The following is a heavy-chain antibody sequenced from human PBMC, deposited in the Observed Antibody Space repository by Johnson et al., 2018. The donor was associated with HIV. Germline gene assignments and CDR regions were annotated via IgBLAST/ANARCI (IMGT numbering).Heavy chain of an antibody. J-gene: IGHJ3*02. V-gene: IGHV3-7*03. D-gene: IGHD2-21*02. CDR3: TGGFWELFVVTAIRAFDI. Sequence: EVQLVESGGGLVQPGGSLRLSCAASGFTFSSYWMSWVRQAPGKGLEWVANIKQDGSEKYYVDSVKGRFTISRDDSKNMLYLQMNSLKTEDTAVYYCTGGFWELFVVTAIRAFDIWGQVTMVTVSS. CDR2: IKQDGSEK. CDR1: GFTFSSYW.